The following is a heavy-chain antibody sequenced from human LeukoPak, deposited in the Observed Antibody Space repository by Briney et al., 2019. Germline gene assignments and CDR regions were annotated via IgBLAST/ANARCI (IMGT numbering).Heavy chain of an antibody. CDR3: AKSNGYGLVDI. J-gene: IGHJ3*02. CDR1: SGSTSSYY. D-gene: IGHD5-18*01. V-gene: IGHV4-59*04. CDR2: INYSGST. Sequence: SETLSLTCTVSSGSTSSYYWSWIRQPPRKGLEWIGYINYSGSTYNPSLKSRVTMSVDTSKNQFSLKLSSVTAADTAVYYCAKSNGYGLVDIWGQGTMVTVSS.